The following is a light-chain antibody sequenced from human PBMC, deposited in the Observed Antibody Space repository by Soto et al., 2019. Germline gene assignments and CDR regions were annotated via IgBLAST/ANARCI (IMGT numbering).Light chain of an antibody. Sequence: EIVLTQSPGTLSLSPGDRATLSCRASQSVSSSYLAWYQQKPGQPPRLLIYGASSRATGIPDRFSGSGSGTDFTLTISRLEPEDFAVYYCQQYSSSPYTFGQGTKLEIK. CDR3: QQYSSSPYT. V-gene: IGKV3-20*01. CDR2: GAS. J-gene: IGKJ2*01. CDR1: QSVSSSY.